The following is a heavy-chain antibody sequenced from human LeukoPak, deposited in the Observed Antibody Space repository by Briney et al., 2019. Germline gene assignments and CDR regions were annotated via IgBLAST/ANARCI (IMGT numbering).Heavy chain of an antibody. D-gene: IGHD1-26*01. CDR2: MFHTGST. Sequence: MPSETLSLTGAVSGYSISGGYYWGWIRQPPGKGLEWIASMFHTGSTYYNPSLKSRVTLSIDTSKNQFSLKMNSLTAADTAVYYCVRDRSGGYSVDYWGQGTLVTVS. J-gene: IGHJ4*02. V-gene: IGHV4-38-2*02. CDR3: VRDRSGGYSVDY. CDR1: GYSISGGYY.